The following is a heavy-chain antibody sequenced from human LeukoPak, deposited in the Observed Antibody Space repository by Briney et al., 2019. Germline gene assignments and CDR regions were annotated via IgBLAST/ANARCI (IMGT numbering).Heavy chain of an antibody. CDR2: IIPIFGTA. CDR1: GGTFSSYA. D-gene: IGHD6-19*01. Sequence: WASVKVSCKASGGTFSSYAINWVRQAPGQGLEWMGGIIPIFGTANYAQKLQGRVTMTTDTSTSTAYMELRSLRSDDTAVYYCARRYSSGWYADYWGQGTLVTVSS. J-gene: IGHJ4*02. V-gene: IGHV1-69*05. CDR3: ARRYSSGWYADY.